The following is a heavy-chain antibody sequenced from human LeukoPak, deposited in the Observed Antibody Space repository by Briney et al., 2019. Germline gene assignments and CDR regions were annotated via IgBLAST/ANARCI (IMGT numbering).Heavy chain of an antibody. J-gene: IGHJ4*02. CDR1: GFTLNTYP. CDR2: ISSNGGIT. CDR3: GRGLPVAAAGAVDN. D-gene: IGHD6-13*01. V-gene: IGHV3-64*01. Sequence: GGSLRLSCAASGFTLNTYPMHCVRHARGEGLEYVSAISSNGGITFYANSVKATFTISRDNSKNTLYLQMSSLRAEDMAVYYCGRGLPVAAAGAVDNWGQGTLVTVSS.